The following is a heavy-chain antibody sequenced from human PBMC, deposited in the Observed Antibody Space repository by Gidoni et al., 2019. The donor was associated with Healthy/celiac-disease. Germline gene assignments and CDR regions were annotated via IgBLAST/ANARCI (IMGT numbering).Heavy chain of an antibody. D-gene: IGHD3-9*01. V-gene: IGHV3-23*01. Sequence: EVQLLASGGGLVQPGGSLRLSCAASGFTFSSYAMCWVRQAPGKGLEWVSAISGSGGSTYYADSGKGRFTISRDNSKNTLYLQMNSLRAEDTDVYDCAKIILRYFDGMDVWGQGTTVTVSS. CDR2: ISGSGGST. J-gene: IGHJ6*02. CDR3: AKIILRYFDGMDV. CDR1: GFTFSSYA.